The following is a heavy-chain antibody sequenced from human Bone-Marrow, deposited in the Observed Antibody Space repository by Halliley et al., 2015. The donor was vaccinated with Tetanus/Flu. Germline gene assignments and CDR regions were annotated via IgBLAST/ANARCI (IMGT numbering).Heavy chain of an antibody. Sequence: YMSYSGRADSNPPPKSRVIISLDPSKNQFSLKVRSVTAADTAVYYCARGPFWSDSPTYNGLDVWGQGTTVTVSS. V-gene: IGHV4-59*09. CDR3: ARGPFWSDSPTYNGLDV. D-gene: IGHD3-3*01. J-gene: IGHJ6*02. CDR2: MSYSGRA.